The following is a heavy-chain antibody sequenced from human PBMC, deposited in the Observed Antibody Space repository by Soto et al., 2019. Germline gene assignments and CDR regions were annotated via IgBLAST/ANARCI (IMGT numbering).Heavy chain of an antibody. Sequence: GGSLRLSCAVSGFTFSTYGMHWARQAPGKGLEWVAVISYDGNYIYYADSVKGRFTISRDNSKYTLYLQMNSLRGEDTAVYYCARGSKAGDGYNSVDYYYYGMDVWGQGTTVTVSS. CDR2: ISYDGNYI. J-gene: IGHJ6*02. D-gene: IGHD5-12*01. CDR1: GFTFSTYG. CDR3: ARGSKAGDGYNSVDYYYYGMDV. V-gene: IGHV3-30*03.